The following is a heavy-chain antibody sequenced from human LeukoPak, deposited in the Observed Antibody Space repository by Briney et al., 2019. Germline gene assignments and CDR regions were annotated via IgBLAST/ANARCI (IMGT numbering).Heavy chain of an antibody. V-gene: IGHV4-59*12. CDR2: IYYSGST. CDR3: ARGYCGGDCYSPEYYFDY. J-gene: IGHJ4*02. D-gene: IGHD2-21*02. CDR1: GGSISTYY. Sequence: MTSETLSLTCTVSGGSISTYYWSWIRQPPGKGLEWIGYIYYSGSTNYNPSLKSRVTISVDTSKNQFSLKLSSVTAADTAVYYCARGYCGGDCYSPEYYFDYWGQGTLVTVSS.